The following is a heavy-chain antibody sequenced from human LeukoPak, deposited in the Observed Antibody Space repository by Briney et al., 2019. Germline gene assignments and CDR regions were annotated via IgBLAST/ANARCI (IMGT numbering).Heavy chain of an antibody. D-gene: IGHD2-15*01. V-gene: IGHV1-69*05. CDR1: GGTFSSYA. Sequence: ASVKVSCKASGGTFSSYAISWVRQAPGQGLEWMGGIIPIFGTANYAQKFQGRVTITTDESTSTAYMELSSLGSEDTAVYYCALPQDCSGGSCYSYYWGQGTLVTVFS. CDR3: ALPQDCSGGSCYSYY. CDR2: IIPIFGTA. J-gene: IGHJ4*02.